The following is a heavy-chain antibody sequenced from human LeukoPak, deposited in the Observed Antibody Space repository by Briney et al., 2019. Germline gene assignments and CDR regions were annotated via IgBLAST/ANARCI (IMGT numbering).Heavy chain of an antibody. J-gene: IGHJ6*03. V-gene: IGHV3-74*01. CDR3: ARDHLSSGSSPDYYYYYYMDV. CDR2: INSDGSST. D-gene: IGHD6-19*01. CDR1: GFTFSSYS. Sequence: SGGSLRLSCAASGFTFSSYSMNWVRQAPGKGLVWVSRINSDGSSTSYADSVKGRFTISRDNAKNTLYLQMNSLRAEDTAVYYCARDHLSSGSSPDYYYYYYMDVWGKGTTVTISS.